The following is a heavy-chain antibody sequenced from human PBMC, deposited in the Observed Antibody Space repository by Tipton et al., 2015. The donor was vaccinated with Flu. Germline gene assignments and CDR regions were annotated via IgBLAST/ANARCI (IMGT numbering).Heavy chain of an antibody. CDR3: ARGVTPASVTPLVY. Sequence: SLRLSCAASGFTFSKYSMNWVRQAPGKGLEWVSSIRRSSGVTFYADSVKGRFTVSRDIARNSLHLQMNSLRVEDTAMYYCARGVTPASVTPLVYWGQGTLVTVSS. J-gene: IGHJ4*02. D-gene: IGHD4-17*01. V-gene: IGHV3-21*01. CDR1: GFTFSKYS. CDR2: IRRSSGVT.